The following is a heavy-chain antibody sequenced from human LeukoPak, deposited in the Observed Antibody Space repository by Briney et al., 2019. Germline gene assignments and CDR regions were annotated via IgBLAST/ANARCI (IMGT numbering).Heavy chain of an antibody. CDR2: IHSNGGT. D-gene: IGHD6-13*01. V-gene: IGHV4-59*11. Sequence: SETLSLTCTVSGGSIDGQYWSWIRQPPGKGLEWIGYIHSNGGTKYNPSLKSRVTMSVDTSKNQFSLKLSSVTAADTAVHYCARGGYSSSWYQILVTPFDYWGQGTLVTVSS. CDR3: ARGGYSSSWYQILVTPFDY. CDR1: GGSIDGQY. J-gene: IGHJ4*02.